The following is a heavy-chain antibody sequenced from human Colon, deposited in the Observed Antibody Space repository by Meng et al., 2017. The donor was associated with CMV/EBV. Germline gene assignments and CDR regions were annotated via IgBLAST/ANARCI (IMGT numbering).Heavy chain of an antibody. Sequence: GSLRLSCTLDGGSFSGYHWHWFRQTPQRGLEWIGHVNGGGSSDSNPSLKGRVTISLDTSKNQFSLKLTSVTVADTGVYYCARGMVVIAPWFDAWGHGTQVTVSS. V-gene: IGHV4-34*01. D-gene: IGHD2-21*01. CDR1: GGSFSGYH. J-gene: IGHJ5*01. CDR3: ARGMVVIAPWFDA. CDR2: VNGGGSS.